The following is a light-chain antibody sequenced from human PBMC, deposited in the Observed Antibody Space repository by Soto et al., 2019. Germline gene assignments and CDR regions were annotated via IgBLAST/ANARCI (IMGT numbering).Light chain of an antibody. CDR3: GPFTTGSTLAYV. J-gene: IGLJ1*01. Sequence: QSALTQPASVSGSPGQSITMSCTGTSNDVGNYKYVSWYQQHPGKAPKLVIYEVSNRPSGISTRFSGSKSGNTASLTISGLQPEDEADYYCGPFTTGSTLAYVFGAGTKVTVL. V-gene: IGLV2-14*01. CDR2: EVS. CDR1: SNDVGNYKY.